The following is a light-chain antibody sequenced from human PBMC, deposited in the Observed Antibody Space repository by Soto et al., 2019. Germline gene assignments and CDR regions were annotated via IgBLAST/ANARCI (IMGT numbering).Light chain of an antibody. V-gene: IGKV1-5*03. CDR2: RAS. CDR3: QQYHIFLT. CDR1: QNIGPA. J-gene: IGKJ2*01. Sequence: TQSPGTLSLSPGERATLSCRASQNIGPALAWYQQKPGKAPHLLIYRASNLESGVPSRFSGSGSGTEFTLAISSLQPDDFATYYCQQYHIFLTFGQGTKLEIK.